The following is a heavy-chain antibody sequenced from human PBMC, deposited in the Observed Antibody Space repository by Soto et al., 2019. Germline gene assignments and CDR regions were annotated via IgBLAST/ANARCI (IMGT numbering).Heavy chain of an antibody. D-gene: IGHD3-16*01. CDR3: ARGSNGSLNPDWWSLDI. CDR1: GFTFSSYG. J-gene: IGHJ3*02. CDR2: IWYDGTNK. V-gene: IGHV3-33*01. Sequence: GGSLRLSCAASGFTFSSYGMHWVRQAPGKGLEWVAVIWYDGTNKYYADSVKGRFTISRDNSKNTLYLQMNSLRAEDTAVYYCARGSNGSLNPDWWSLDIWGQGTMVTV.